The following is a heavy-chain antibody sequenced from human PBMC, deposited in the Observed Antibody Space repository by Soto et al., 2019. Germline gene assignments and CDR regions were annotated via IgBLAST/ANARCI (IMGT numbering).Heavy chain of an antibody. D-gene: IGHD3-22*01. V-gene: IGHV4-34*01. CDR3: ARRLYDSSGYLFDY. CDR1: GGSFSGCY. Sequence: PSETLSLNCAVDGGSFSGCYWSWIRQPPGKGLEWIGEINHSGSTNYNPSLKSRVTISVDTSKNQFSLKLSSVTAADTAVYYCARRLYDSSGYLFDYWGQGTLVTVSS. CDR2: INHSGST. J-gene: IGHJ4*02.